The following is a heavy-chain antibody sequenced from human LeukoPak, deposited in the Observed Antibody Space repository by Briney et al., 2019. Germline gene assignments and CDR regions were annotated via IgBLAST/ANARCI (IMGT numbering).Heavy chain of an antibody. Sequence: GGSLRLSCAVSGFTFSVYSMSWVRQAPGKGLEWVSYISGSSTAISYADSVKGRFTISRDNAENSLSLQMNSLRAEDTAVYYCARAGDFSFKDWGQGTLVTVSS. V-gene: IGHV3-48*01. J-gene: IGHJ4*02. CDR1: GFTFSVYS. CDR2: ISGSSTAI. D-gene: IGHD3-3*01. CDR3: ARAGDFSFKD.